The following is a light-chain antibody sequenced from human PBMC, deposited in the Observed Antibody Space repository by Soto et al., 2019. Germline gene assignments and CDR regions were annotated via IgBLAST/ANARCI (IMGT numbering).Light chain of an antibody. V-gene: IGKV1-5*03. CDR3: QQYNSYHLT. Sequence: DIQMTQSPSTLSACAGDRVTITCRACQSISTWLAWYQQRPGKAPKLLIHEASSLESGVPSRFSGSGSETEFTLTISSLQPDDFATYYCQQYNSYHLTFGGGTKVEIK. J-gene: IGKJ4*01. CDR2: EAS. CDR1: QSISTW.